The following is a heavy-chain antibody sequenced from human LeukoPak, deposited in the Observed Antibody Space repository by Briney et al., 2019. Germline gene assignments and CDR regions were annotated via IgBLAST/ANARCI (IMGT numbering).Heavy chain of an antibody. V-gene: IGHV3-23*01. Sequence: GGSLRLSCAASGFTFSSYAMSWVRQAPGKGLEWVSAISGSGGSTYYADSVRGRFTISRDNSKNTLYLQMNSLRAEDTAVYYCATRKPGYGDSDYWGQGTLVTVSS. CDR3: ATRKPGYGDSDY. J-gene: IGHJ4*02. CDR2: ISGSGGST. CDR1: GFTFSSYA. D-gene: IGHD4-17*01.